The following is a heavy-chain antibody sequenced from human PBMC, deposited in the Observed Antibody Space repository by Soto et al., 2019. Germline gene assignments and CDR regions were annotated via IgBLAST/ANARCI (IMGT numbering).Heavy chain of an antibody. J-gene: IGHJ3*02. CDR3: ARDTYYYDSSGYNDAFDI. CDR1: GGSISSGGYY. V-gene: IGHV4-31*03. D-gene: IGHD3-22*01. CDR2: IYYSGST. Sequence: SETLSLTCTVSGGSISSGGYYWSWIRQHPGKGLEWIGYIYYSGSTYYNPSLKSRVTISVDTSKNQFSLKLSSVTAADTAVYYCARDTYYYDSSGYNDAFDIWGQGTMVTVSS.